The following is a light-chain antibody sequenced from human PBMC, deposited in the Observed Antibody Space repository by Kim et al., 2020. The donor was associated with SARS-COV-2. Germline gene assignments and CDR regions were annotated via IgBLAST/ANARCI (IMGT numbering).Light chain of an antibody. CDR1: SLKTSY. J-gene: IGLJ3*02. CDR2: GKN. CDR3: SSRDTTNNHVV. V-gene: IGLV3-19*01. Sequence: LGPTVKITCQGDSLKTSYATWYQQKQGQAPVLVIYGKNNRPSGIPDRFSGSSSANTASLTITGAQAEDEADYYCSSRDTTNNHVVFGGGTQLTVL.